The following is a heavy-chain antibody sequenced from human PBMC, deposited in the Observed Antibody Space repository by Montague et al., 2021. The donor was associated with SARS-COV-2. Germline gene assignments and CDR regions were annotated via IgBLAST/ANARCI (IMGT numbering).Heavy chain of an antibody. Sequence: SLRLSCAASGFTFSTYNMNWVRQIPGKGLGRLSYISSGSGAIFYADAVKGRFTVSRDNAKNSLFLQMNSLRAEDTAVYYCARDQLIRGVPAFDMWGQGTMVTVSS. D-gene: IGHD3-10*01. V-gene: IGHV3-48*04. CDR2: ISSGSGAI. CDR3: ARDQLIRGVPAFDM. J-gene: IGHJ3*02. CDR1: GFTFSTYN.